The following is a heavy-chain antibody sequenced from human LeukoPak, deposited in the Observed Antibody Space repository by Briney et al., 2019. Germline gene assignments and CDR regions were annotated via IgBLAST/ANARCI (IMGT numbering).Heavy chain of an antibody. Sequence: GGSLRLSFAASGFTVSSNYMSWVRQAPGKGLEWVSVIYSGGSTYYADSVKGRFTISRDNSKNTLYLQMNSLRAEDTAVYYCARGHGGYDYWGQGTLVTVSS. V-gene: IGHV3-66*01. J-gene: IGHJ4*02. CDR3: ARGHGGYDY. CDR2: IYSGGST. CDR1: GFTVSSNY. D-gene: IGHD4-17*01.